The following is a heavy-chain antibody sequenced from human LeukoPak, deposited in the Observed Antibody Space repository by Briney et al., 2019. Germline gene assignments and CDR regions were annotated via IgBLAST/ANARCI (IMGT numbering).Heavy chain of an antibody. J-gene: IGHJ4*02. Sequence: PSETLSLTCTVSGVSISSSYQYWGWVRQPPGKGLEWIGSMYYIGTPYYNPSLGSPVTISVDTSKNQFSLKLRYVTASDTAVYYCARHRHTAMETFDHWGQGALVTVSS. V-gene: IGHV4-39*01. CDR3: ARHRHTAMETFDH. D-gene: IGHD5-18*01. CDR1: GVSISSSYQY. CDR2: MYYIGTP.